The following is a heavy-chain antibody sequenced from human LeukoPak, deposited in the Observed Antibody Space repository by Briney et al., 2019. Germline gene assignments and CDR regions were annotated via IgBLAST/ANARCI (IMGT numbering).Heavy chain of an antibody. J-gene: IGHJ5*02. CDR1: GGSISSSSYY. CDR3: ARGVQERRTTSNWFDP. Sequence: PSETLSLTCTVSGGSISSSSYYWGWIRQPPGKGLEWIGSIYYSGSTYYNPSLKSRVTISVDTSKNQFSLKLSSVTAADTAVYYCARGVQERRTTSNWFDPWGQGTLVTVSS. D-gene: IGHD1-1*01. V-gene: IGHV4-39*07. CDR2: IYYSGST.